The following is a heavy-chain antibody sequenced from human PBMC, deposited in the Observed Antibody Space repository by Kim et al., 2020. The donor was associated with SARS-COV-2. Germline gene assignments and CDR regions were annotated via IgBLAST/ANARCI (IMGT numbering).Heavy chain of an antibody. J-gene: IGHJ5*02. V-gene: IGHV1-69*04. CDR3: AGPASRYSSSWYGERWFDP. CDR1: GGTFSSYA. Sequence: SVKVSCKASGGTFSSYAISWVRQAPGQGLEWMGRIIPILGIANYAQKFQGRVTITADKSTSTAYMELSSLRSEDTAVYYCAGPASRYSSSWYGERWFDPWGQGTLVTVSS. CDR2: IIPILGIA. D-gene: IGHD6-13*01.